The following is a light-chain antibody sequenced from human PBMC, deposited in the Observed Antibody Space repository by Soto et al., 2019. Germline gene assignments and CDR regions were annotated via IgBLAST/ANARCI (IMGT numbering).Light chain of an antibody. CDR2: AAS. CDR1: QSVGSA. J-gene: IGKJ4*01. V-gene: IGKV3-15*01. Sequence: EIVLTQSPATLSVSPGETATLSCRASQSVGSAVAWYQHRPGQAPRLLIVAASIRATGVPGRFSGCGSWTEFTLTISGLQSEDFAVYYCQHYINWPPLTFGGGTTVDIK. CDR3: QHYINWPPLT.